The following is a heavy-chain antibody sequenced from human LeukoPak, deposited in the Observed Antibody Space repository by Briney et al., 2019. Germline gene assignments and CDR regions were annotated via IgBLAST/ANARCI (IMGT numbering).Heavy chain of an antibody. V-gene: IGHV4-4*02. CDR2: IYHSGST. CDR3: ASFTITYNPFDF. D-gene: IGHD3-10*01. CDR1: GGSISSSNW. J-gene: IGHJ4*02. Sequence: SETLSLTCAVSGGSISSSNWWSWIRQPPGKGLEWIGEIYHSGSTNYNPSLKSRVTISVDTSKNQFSLKLSSVTAADTAVYYCASFTITYNPFDFWGQGTLVTVSS.